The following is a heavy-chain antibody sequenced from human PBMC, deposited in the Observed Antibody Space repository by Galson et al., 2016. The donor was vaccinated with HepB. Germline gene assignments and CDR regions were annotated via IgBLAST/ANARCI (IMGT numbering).Heavy chain of an antibody. V-gene: IGHV1-18*04. D-gene: IGHD4-11*01. CDR1: GYRFFTYG. CDR2: ISANSGNT. CDR3: ARDVQFRFDY. J-gene: IGHJ4*02. Sequence: SVKVSCKASGYRFFTYGISWVRQAPGQGLEWLGWISANSGNTIYAQKFQDRVTMTRDTSASTVYMDLRSLRSDDTAVYYCARDVQFRFDYWGQGTLV.